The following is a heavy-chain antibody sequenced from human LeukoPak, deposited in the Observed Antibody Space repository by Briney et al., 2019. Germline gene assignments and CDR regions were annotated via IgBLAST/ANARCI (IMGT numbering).Heavy chain of an antibody. CDR1: GGTFSSYA. V-gene: IGHV1-69*05. D-gene: IGHD3-9*01. Sequence: SVKVSCKASGGTFSSYAISWVRQAPGQGLEWMGGIIPIFGTANYAQKFQGRVTVTTDTSTSTVYLELRRLRPDDTAVYYCVRDQYLNVMTGFDDWGQGTLVTVSS. CDR2: IIPIFGTA. CDR3: VRDQYLNVMTGFDD. J-gene: IGHJ4*02.